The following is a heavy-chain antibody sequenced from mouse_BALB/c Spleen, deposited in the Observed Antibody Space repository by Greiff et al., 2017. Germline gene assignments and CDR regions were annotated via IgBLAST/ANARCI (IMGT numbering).Heavy chain of an antibody. CDR2: ISSGGGNT. D-gene: IGHD2-14*01. V-gene: IGHV5-9*03. J-gene: IGHJ4*01. Sequence: EVHLVESGGGLVKPGGSLKLSCAASGFTFSSYTMSWVRQTPEKRLEWVATISSGGGNTYYPDSVKGRFTISRDNAKNNLYLQMSSLRSEDTALYYCANGGYSFMDYWGQGTSVTVSS. CDR1: GFTFSSYT. CDR3: ANGGYSFMDY.